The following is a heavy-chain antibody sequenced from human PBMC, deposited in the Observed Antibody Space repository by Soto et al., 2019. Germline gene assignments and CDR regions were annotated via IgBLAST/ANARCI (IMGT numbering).Heavy chain of an antibody. CDR3: VRGIQTYYGVDV. CDR1: GFTFSNYW. J-gene: IGHJ6*02. CDR2: VNFDGGTT. V-gene: IGHV3-74*01. Sequence: EVQLVESGGGLVQPGGSLRVSCAASGFTFSNYWMHWVRQVPGKGLVWVSRVNFDGGTTNYADSVKGRFTISRDNAKNTVYLQMNRRRGDDTAVYYCVRGIQTYYGVDVRGQGTRVTVSS. D-gene: IGHD5-18*01.